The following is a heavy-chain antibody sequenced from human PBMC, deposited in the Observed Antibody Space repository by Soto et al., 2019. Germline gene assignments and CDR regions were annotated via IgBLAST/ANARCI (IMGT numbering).Heavy chain of an antibody. D-gene: IGHD2-2*01. V-gene: IGHV4-31*03. CDR1: GGSISVGVYY. CDR2: TYHTGSN. Sequence: QVQLQESGPGLVKPSQTLSLTCTVSGGSISVGVYYWNWIRQLPGKGPEWIGYTYHTGSNYYNPSLESRVTISVVPSKNQFSLRLSSVTAADTAVYYFAIIGNPDASLYFDYWGQGTLVPVSS. CDR3: AIIGNPDASLYFDY. J-gene: IGHJ4*02.